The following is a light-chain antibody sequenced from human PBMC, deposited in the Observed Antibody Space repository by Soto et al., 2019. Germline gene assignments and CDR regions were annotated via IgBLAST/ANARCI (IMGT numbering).Light chain of an antibody. V-gene: IGLV2-14*01. CDR3: SSFTSTTTLLV. CDR1: SSDVGDYNY. Sequence: QSALTQPASVSGSPGQSITISCTGTSSDVGDYNYVSWYQQHPGRAPKLMIYEVSNRPSGVSSRFSGSKSGNTASLTISGLRDEDGADYYCSSFTSTTTLLVFGGGTKLTVL. J-gene: IGLJ2*01. CDR2: EVS.